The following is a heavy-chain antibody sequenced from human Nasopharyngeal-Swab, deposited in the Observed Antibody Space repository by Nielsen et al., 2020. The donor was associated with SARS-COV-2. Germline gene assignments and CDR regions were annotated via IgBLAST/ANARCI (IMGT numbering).Heavy chain of an antibody. CDR3: ARDYYDSSGYYVFDY. Sequence: ASVKVSRKASGYTFTSYGISWVRQAPGQGLEWMGWISAYNGNTNYAQKLQGRVTMTTDTSTSTAYMELRSLRSDDTAVYYCARDYYDSSGYYVFDYWGQGTLVTVSS. CDR1: GYTFTSYG. CDR2: ISAYNGNT. D-gene: IGHD3-22*01. J-gene: IGHJ4*02. V-gene: IGHV1-18*01.